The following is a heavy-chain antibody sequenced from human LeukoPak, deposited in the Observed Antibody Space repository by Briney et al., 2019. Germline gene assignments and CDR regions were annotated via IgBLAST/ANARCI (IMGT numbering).Heavy chain of an antibody. V-gene: IGHV3-11*04. CDR1: GFTFSDSY. CDR3: ARGWWNYVS. CDR2: ISGSGTIM. Sequence: PGGSLRLSCAASGFTFSDSYMSWIRQAPGKGLEWVSYISGSGTIMYYADSVKGRFTISRANAKNSLFLQMNSLRAEDTAVYYCARGWWNYVSWGQGTLVTVSS. D-gene: IGHD1-7*01. J-gene: IGHJ4*02.